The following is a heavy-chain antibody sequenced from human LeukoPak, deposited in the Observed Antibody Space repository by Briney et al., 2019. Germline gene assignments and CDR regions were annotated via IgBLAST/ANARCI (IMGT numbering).Heavy chain of an antibody. D-gene: IGHD6-13*01. V-gene: IGHV4-59*01. CDR2: IYYSGTT. J-gene: IGHJ5*02. CDR3: WVSIAATGQRGFVWFDP. CDR1: GGSINSYY. Sequence: SETLTLTCTVSGGSINSYYWSWLRQPPGKGLEWVGYIYYSGTTSYNPSLKSRVTISVDTYNNQVFLKLSTVTTADTAVYYLWVSIAATGQRGFVWFDPWGQGTLVTVSS.